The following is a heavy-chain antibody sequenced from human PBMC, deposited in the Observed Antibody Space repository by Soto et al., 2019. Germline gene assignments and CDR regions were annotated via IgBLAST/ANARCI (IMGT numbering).Heavy chain of an antibody. CDR1: GGSISSGGYY. V-gene: IGHV4-31*03. D-gene: IGHD6-13*01. CDR2: IYYSGST. CDR3: ARGRDSSWTDAFDI. Sequence: KASETLSLTCTVSGGSISSGGYYWSWIRQHPGKGLEWIGYIYYSGSTYYNPSLKSRVTISVDTSKNQFSLKLSSVTAADTAVYYCARGRDSSWTDAFDIWGKGTMVAVSS. J-gene: IGHJ3*02.